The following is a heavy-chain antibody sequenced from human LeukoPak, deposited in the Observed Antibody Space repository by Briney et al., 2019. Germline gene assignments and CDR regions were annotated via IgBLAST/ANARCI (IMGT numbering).Heavy chain of an antibody. CDR3: AREKWGAAAGTDH. V-gene: IGHV3-48*02. CDR2: ISSSSRTI. D-gene: IGHD6-13*01. CDR1: GFTFSHYT. J-gene: IGHJ4*02. Sequence: PGGSLRLSCAASGFTFSHYTMNWARQAPGKGLEWVSDISSSSRTISYADSVKGRFTISRDNAKNSLYLQMNSLRDEDTAVYYCAREKWGAAAGTDHWGQGTLVTVSS.